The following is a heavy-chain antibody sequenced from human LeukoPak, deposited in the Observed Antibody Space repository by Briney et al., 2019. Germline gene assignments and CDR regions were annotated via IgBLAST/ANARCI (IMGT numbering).Heavy chain of an antibody. CDR1: GFTFSSCS. Sequence: PGGSLRLSCAASGFTFSSCSMNWVRQAPGKGLEWVSSISSSSSYIYYADSVKGRFTISRDNAKNSLYLQMNSLRAEDTAVYYCARGRPWNYDAFDIWGQATMVTVSS. D-gene: IGHD1-7*01. CDR2: ISSSSSYI. CDR3: ARGRPWNYDAFDI. V-gene: IGHV3-21*01. J-gene: IGHJ3*02.